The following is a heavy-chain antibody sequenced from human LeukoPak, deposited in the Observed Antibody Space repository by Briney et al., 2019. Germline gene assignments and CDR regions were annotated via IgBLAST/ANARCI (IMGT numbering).Heavy chain of an antibody. CDR2: IYPGDSET. CDR3: TRSPRDGYHDAFDI. V-gene: IGHV5-51*01. J-gene: IGHJ3*02. D-gene: IGHD5-24*01. CDR1: GYTFTTYW. Sequence: PGESLKISCKGSGYTFTTYWIAWVRQMPGEGLEWMGIIYPGDSETRYSPSFQGQVTILADKSITTAYLQWGSLKASDTAMYYCTRSPRDGYHDAFDIWGQGTMVTVFS.